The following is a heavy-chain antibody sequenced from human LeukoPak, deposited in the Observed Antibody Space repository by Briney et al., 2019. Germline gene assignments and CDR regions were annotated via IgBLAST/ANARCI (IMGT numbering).Heavy chain of an antibody. D-gene: IGHD3-10*01. Sequence: SETLSLTCTVSGGSISSSSYYWGWIRQPPGKGLEWIGSIYYSGSTYYNPSLKSRVTISVDTSRNQFSLKLSSVTAADTAVYYCARGAYYYGSGSYSSRALPDYWGQGTLVTVSS. CDR3: ARGAYYYGSGSYSSRALPDY. CDR1: GGSISSSSYY. CDR2: IYYSGST. J-gene: IGHJ4*02. V-gene: IGHV4-39*07.